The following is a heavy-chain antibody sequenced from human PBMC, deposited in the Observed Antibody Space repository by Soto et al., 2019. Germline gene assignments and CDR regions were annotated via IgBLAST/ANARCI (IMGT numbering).Heavy chain of an antibody. V-gene: IGHV3-23*01. CDR3: AKGTAGQI. J-gene: IGHJ4*02. CDR2: LSGSGRAA. D-gene: IGHD2-21*02. Sequence: EVQLLESGGGLVQPGGSLTISCAASGFTFINFAMSWVRQAPGKGLEWVSNLSGSGRAAHYADFVKGRFTISRDNSNNTLYLQMRGLTAEDTAVYYCAKGTAGQIWGQGTLVTVSS. CDR1: GFTFINFA.